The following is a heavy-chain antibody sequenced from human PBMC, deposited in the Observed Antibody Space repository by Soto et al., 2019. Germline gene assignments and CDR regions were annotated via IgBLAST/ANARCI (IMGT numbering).Heavy chain of an antibody. D-gene: IGHD6-13*01. V-gene: IGHV3-7*05. Sequence: EVQLVESGGGLVQPGGSLRLSCAASGFTFSSYWMSWVRQAPGKGLEWVANIKQDGSEKYYVDSVKGRFTISRDNAKNSLYLQINSLRAEDTAVYYCASLLPYSSSPFDYWGQGTLVTVSS. CDR2: IKQDGSEK. CDR1: GFTFSSYW. CDR3: ASLLPYSSSPFDY. J-gene: IGHJ4*02.